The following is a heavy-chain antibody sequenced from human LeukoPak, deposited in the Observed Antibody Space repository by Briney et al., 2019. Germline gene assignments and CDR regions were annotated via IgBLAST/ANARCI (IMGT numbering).Heavy chain of an antibody. Sequence: PGGSLRLSCAASGFTFSSCEMNWVRQAPGKGLEWVSFMSSSGSYIYYADSVKGRFTISRDNAKNSLYLQMNSLRAEDTAVYYCARDLTTSMAYYFDCWGQGTLVTVSS. CDR1: GFTFSSCE. CDR2: MSSSGSYI. V-gene: IGHV3-21*01. CDR3: ARDLTTSMAYYFDC. D-gene: IGHD5-18*01. J-gene: IGHJ4*02.